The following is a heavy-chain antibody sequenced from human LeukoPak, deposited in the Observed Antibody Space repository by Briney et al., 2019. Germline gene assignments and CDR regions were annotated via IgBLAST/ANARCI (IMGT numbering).Heavy chain of an antibody. V-gene: IGHV3-23*01. CDR3: AITIPFGY. D-gene: IGHD3-9*01. J-gene: IGHJ4*02. CDR2: ISGSGGST. CDR1: GFTFSSYA. Sequence: PGGSLRLSCAASGFTFSSYAMSWVRQAPGKGLEWVSAISGSGGSTYYADSVKGRFDVSRDNSMDTLYLQMNRLKAEDTALFYCAITIPFGYWGQGTLVTVSS.